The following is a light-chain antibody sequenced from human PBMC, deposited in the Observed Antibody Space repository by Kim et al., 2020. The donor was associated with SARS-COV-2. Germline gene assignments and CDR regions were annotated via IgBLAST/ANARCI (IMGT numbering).Light chain of an antibody. CDR1: QRVGNN. CDR2: GAS. Sequence: LPWSVGARAPLSCRASQRVGNNLAWYQQTPGQAPRLLIYGASTRATDIPAMFSGSGFGTDFTLTISGLQSEDFAVYFCQQYKNWYTFGQGTRLEI. J-gene: IGKJ2*01. V-gene: IGKV3D-15*01. CDR3: QQYKNWYT.